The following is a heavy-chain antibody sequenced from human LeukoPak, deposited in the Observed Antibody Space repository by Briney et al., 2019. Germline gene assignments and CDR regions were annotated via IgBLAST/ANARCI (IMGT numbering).Heavy chain of an antibody. Sequence: GGSLRLSCAASGFTFSSYGMHWVRQAPGKGLEWVAVISYDGSNKYYADSVKGRFTISRDNSKNTLYLQMNSLRAEDTALYYCARVGGYSSGWYEIDYWGQGTLVTVSS. CDR2: ISYDGSNK. CDR3: ARVGGYSSGWYEIDY. J-gene: IGHJ4*02. CDR1: GFTFSSYG. V-gene: IGHV3-30*03. D-gene: IGHD6-19*01.